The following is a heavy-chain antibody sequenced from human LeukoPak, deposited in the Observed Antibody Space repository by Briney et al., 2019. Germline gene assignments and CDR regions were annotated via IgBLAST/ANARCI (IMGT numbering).Heavy chain of an antibody. D-gene: IGHD3-22*01. J-gene: IGHJ4*02. CDR3: TTNDYYYDSSGYYYVDY. Sequence: GGSLKLSCAASGFTFSGSAMHWVRQASGKGLEWVGRIRSKANSYATAYAASVKGRFTISRDDSKNMAYLQMNSLKTEDTAVYYCTTNDYYYDSSGYYYVDYWGQGTLVTVSS. CDR1: GFTFSGSA. V-gene: IGHV3-73*01. CDR2: IRSKANSYAT.